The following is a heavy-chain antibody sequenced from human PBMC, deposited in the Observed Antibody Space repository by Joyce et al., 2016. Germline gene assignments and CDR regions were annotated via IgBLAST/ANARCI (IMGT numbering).Heavy chain of an antibody. CDR3: ARDNESSGYYKSIGLDV. J-gene: IGHJ6*02. D-gene: IGHD3-22*01. V-gene: IGHV1-69*18. Sequence: QVQLVQSGAEVKKPGSSVKVSCKASGGTFRSCGISWVRQAPGQGLEWMGRILPVFGTAAYAQRFQGRVTITADESTTTAYMGLSGLRSDDTAVYYCARDNESSGYYKSIGLDVWGQGTTVTVPS. CDR1: GGTFRSCG. CDR2: ILPVFGTA.